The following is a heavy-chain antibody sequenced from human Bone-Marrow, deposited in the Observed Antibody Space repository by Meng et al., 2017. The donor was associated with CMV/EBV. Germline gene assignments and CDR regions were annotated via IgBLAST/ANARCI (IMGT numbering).Heavy chain of an antibody. CDR3: AKDLADWNYGGFDY. Sequence: GESLKIPCAASGFTFDDYTMHWVRQAPGQGLEWVSLISWDGVSTYYADSVKGRFTISRDNSKNTLYLQMNSLRAEDTAVYYCAKDLADWNYGGFDYWGQGTLVTVSS. V-gene: IGHV3-43*01. CDR1: GFTFDDYT. J-gene: IGHJ4*02. D-gene: IGHD1-7*01. CDR2: ISWDGVST.